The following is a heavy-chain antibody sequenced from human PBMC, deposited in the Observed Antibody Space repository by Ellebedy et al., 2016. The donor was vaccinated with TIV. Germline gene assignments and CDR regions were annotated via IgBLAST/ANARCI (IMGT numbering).Heavy chain of an antibody. V-gene: IGHV4-59*01. Sequence: SETLSLTCAVSGGSLSDNYWTWIRQPPGKGLEWIGYLYYTGSTNYNPSLKRRVTISVNTPRNQFSLKVTSVTAADTAVYYCVSSASMDAFDLWGQGTMVTVSS. D-gene: IGHD3-16*01. CDR3: VSSASMDAFDL. CDR2: LYYTGST. J-gene: IGHJ3*01. CDR1: GGSLSDNY.